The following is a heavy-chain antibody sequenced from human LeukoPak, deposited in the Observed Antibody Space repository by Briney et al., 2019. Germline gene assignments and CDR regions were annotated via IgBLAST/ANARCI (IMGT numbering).Heavy chain of an antibody. CDR2: IYYSGST. J-gene: IGHJ4*02. V-gene: IGHV4-59*08. CDR3: ARQRMEYDY. Sequence: ASETLSLTCTVSGGSISSYYWSWIRQPPGKGLEWIGYIYYSGSTNYNPSLKSRVTISVDTSKNQFSLKLSSVTAADTAVYYCARQRMEYDYWGQGTLVTVSS. CDR1: GGSISSYY. D-gene: IGHD1-1*01.